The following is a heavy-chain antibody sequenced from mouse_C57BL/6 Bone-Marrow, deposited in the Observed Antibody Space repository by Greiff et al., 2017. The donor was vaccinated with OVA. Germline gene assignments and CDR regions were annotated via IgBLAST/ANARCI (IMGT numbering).Heavy chain of an antibody. J-gene: IGHJ2*01. CDR2: IWWDDDK. CDR3: ARIGYYGSSPPYYCDY. V-gene: IGHV8-8*01. D-gene: IGHD1-1*01. CDR1: GFSLSTFGMG. Sequence: QVQLKESGPGILQPSQTLSLTCSFSGFSLSTFGMGVGWIRQPSGKGLEWLAHIWWDDDKYYNPALKSRLTISKDTSKNQVFLKIANVDTADTATYYCARIGYYGSSPPYYCDYWGQGTTLTVSS.